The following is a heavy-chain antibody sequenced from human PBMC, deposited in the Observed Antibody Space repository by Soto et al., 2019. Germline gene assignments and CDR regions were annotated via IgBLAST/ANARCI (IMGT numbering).Heavy chain of an antibody. CDR3: SKNNVAPAFVGFEY. CDR2: LYSGGQT. CDR1: GFNFDNSY. J-gene: IGHJ4*02. Sequence: GGSLRLSCAVSGFNFDNSYMSWVRQAPGKGPEWVSILYSGGQTYYTESVRGRFTISRDISKNTLDLQMNRPTADDTAVYYCSKNNVAPAFVGFEYWGQGTLVTVSS. V-gene: IGHV3-53*01. D-gene: IGHD2-2*01.